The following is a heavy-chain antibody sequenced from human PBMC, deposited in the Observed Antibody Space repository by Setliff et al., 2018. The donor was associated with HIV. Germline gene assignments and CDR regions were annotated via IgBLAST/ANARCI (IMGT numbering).Heavy chain of an antibody. D-gene: IGHD3-10*01. Sequence: GGSLRLSCVASGFSFNNYWMCWVRQAPGQGLEWVANIDLNGSEKNYVESVKGRFTISRDNAENSLYLQMNSLRADDTATYYCARKLRPGHGVDVWGQGTTVTVSS. CDR1: GFSFNNYW. CDR3: ARKLRPGHGVDV. J-gene: IGHJ6*02. V-gene: IGHV3-7*01. CDR2: IDLNGSEK.